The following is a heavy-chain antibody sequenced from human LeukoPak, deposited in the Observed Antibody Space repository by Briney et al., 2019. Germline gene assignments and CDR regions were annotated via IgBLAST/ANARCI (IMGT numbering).Heavy chain of an antibody. CDR1: GDSVSSKSAT. CDR2: TYYTSKWYN. Sequence: SQTLSLTCAISGDSVSSKSATWNWIRQSPSRGLEWLGRTYYTSKWYNDYAVSVKSRITINLDTSKNQFSLQLNSVTPEDTAVYYCAREGWFGEPPSHWFDPWGQGILVTVSS. J-gene: IGHJ5*02. D-gene: IGHD3-10*01. V-gene: IGHV6-1*01. CDR3: AREGWFGEPPSHWFDP.